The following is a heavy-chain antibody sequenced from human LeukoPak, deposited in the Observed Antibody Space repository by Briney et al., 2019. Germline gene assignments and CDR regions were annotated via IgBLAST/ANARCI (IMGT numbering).Heavy chain of an antibody. J-gene: IGHJ3*02. V-gene: IGHV1-69*13. CDR2: IIPICSTA. CDR1: GGTFGSYA. Sequence: GASVKVSCKASGGTFGSYAISWVRQAPGQGLEWMGGIIPICSTANYAQKFQGRVTITADESTSPVYMELSSLRSEDTAVYYCATSPYYDFWSGHNGAFDTWGQGTMVIVSS. CDR3: ATSPYYDFWSGHNGAFDT. D-gene: IGHD3-3*01.